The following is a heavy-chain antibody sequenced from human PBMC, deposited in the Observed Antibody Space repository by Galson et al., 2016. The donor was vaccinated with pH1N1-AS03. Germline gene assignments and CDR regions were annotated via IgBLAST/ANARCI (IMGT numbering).Heavy chain of an antibody. CDR3: AREPWGSTQGEY. Sequence: SLRLSCAASGFTFSNYAMTWVRQAPGKGLEWVSSISGSGGDTFYADSVKGRFTISRDNSKSTVYLQMNSLRVEDTAVYYCAREPWGSTQGEYWGQGTLVTVSS. CDR1: GFTFSNYA. J-gene: IGHJ1*01. CDR2: ISGSGGDT. D-gene: IGHD3-16*01. V-gene: IGHV3-23*01.